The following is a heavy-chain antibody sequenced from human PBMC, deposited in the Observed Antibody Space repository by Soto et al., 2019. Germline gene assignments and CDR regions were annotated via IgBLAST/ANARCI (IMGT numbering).Heavy chain of an antibody. D-gene: IGHD2-15*01. V-gene: IGHV4-59*01. J-gene: IGHJ6*02. CDR3: ARASWSPRYYYGMDV. Sequence: SETLSLTCTVSGGSISTYYWSWIRQPPGKGLEWIGYIYYSGSTNYNPSLKSRVTISVDTSKNQFSLKLSSVTAADTAVYYCARASWSPRYYYGMDVWGQGTTVTVSS. CDR1: GGSISTYY. CDR2: IYYSGST.